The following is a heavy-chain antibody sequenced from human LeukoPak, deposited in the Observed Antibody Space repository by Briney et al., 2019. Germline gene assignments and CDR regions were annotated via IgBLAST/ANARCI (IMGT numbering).Heavy chain of an antibody. V-gene: IGHV3-23*01. Sequence: GGSLRLSCAASGFTFSSYAMSWVRQAPGKGLEWVSAISGSGGSTYYADSVKGRFTISRDNSKNTLYLQMNSLRAEDTAVYYCARVSPRQQLVGDFDYWGQGTLVTVSS. CDR3: ARVSPRQQLVGDFDY. CDR2: ISGSGGST. D-gene: IGHD6-13*01. J-gene: IGHJ4*02. CDR1: GFTFSSYA.